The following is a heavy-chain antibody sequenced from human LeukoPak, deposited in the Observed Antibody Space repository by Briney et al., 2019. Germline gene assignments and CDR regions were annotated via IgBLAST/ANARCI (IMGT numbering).Heavy chain of an antibody. CDR3: ASAYYDFWSGYFGEDYFDY. CDR2: ISGSSGST. CDR1: GFTFSSYA. Sequence: PGGSLRLSCAASGFTFSSYAMSWVRQAPGKGLEWVSAISGSSGSTYYADSVKGRFTISRDNSKNTLYLQMNSLRAEDTAVYYCASAYYDFWSGYFGEDYFDYWGQGTLVTVSS. V-gene: IGHV3-23*01. D-gene: IGHD3-3*01. J-gene: IGHJ4*02.